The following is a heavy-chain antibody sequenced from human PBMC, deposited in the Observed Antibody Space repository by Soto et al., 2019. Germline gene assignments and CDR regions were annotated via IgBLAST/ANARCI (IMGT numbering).Heavy chain of an antibody. CDR3: ARDPGSSGYYFAK. J-gene: IGHJ4*02. CDR1: GGSIRSLY. Sequence: PSETLSLTCSVSGGSIRSLYWTWIRQPPGKGLEWIGYISDSGSSNYNPSLRSRVTMSVDTSKSQFSLSLTSVTSVDTAVYYWARDPGSSGYYFAKWGQGTLVTVSS. V-gene: IGHV4-59*11. D-gene: IGHD3-22*01. CDR2: ISDSGSS.